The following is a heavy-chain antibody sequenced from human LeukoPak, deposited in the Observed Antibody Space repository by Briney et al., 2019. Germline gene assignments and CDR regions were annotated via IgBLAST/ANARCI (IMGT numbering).Heavy chain of an antibody. Sequence: SETLSLTCAVYGGSFSGHYWSWIRQPPGKGLEWIGEINHSGSTNYNPSLKSRVTISVDTSKNQFSLKLSSVTAADTAVYYCAKKWGNWFDPWGQGTLVTVSS. CDR1: GGSFSGHY. V-gene: IGHV4-34*01. CDR2: INHSGST. CDR3: AKKWGNWFDP. D-gene: IGHD1-26*01. J-gene: IGHJ5*02.